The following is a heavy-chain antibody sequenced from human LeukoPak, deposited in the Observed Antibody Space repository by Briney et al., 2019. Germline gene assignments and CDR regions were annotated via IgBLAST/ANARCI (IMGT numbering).Heavy chain of an antibody. V-gene: IGHV4-59*01. Sequence: SETLSLTCTVFGGSISSYYWSWIRQPPGKGLEWIGYIYYSGSTNYNPSLKSRVTISVDTSKNQFSLKLSSVTAADTAVYYCARGRQLWLQDYWGQGTLVTVSS. CDR1: GGSISSYY. J-gene: IGHJ4*02. CDR2: IYYSGST. D-gene: IGHD5-18*01. CDR3: ARGRQLWLQDY.